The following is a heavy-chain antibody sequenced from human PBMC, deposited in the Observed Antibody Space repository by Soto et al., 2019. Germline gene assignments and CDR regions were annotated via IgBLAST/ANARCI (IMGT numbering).Heavy chain of an antibody. Sequence: ASLKVYCKSSGSTFTSYGISWVRQAPGQGVEWMGWISAYNGNTNYAQKLQGRVTMTTDTSTSTAYMELRSLRSDDTAVYYCARDMGGLIRGVTAEYWGQGTLVTVS. D-gene: IGHD3-10*01. V-gene: IGHV1-18*01. CDR1: GSTFTSYG. CDR2: ISAYNGNT. J-gene: IGHJ4*02. CDR3: ARDMGGLIRGVTAEY.